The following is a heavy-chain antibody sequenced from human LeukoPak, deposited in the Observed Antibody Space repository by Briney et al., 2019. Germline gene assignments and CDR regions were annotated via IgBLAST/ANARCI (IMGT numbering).Heavy chain of an antibody. V-gene: IGHV3-23*01. J-gene: IGHJ4*02. CDR2: ISGSGGST. CDR3: AKPSSSWYLSDY. CDR1: GFTFSSYA. Sequence: GGSLRLSCAASGFTFSSYAMSWVRQAPGKGLEWVSAISGSGGSTYYADSVKGRFTISRDNSKNTLYLQMNGLGAEDTALYYCAKPSSSWYLSDYWGQGTLVTVSS. D-gene: IGHD6-13*01.